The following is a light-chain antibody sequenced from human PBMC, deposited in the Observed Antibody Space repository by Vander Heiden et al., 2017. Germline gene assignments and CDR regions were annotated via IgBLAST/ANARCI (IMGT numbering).Light chain of an antibody. CDR2: ASS. CDR1: QGISSY. J-gene: IGKJ2*01. V-gene: IGKV1-8*01. Sequence: AIRMTQSPSSFSASTGDRVTITCRASQGISSYLAWYQQKPGKALKLRIYASSTVQRGVPSRFSGSGSGTDFTLTISCLQSEDFATYYCQQYYSYPRAFGQGTKLEIK. CDR3: QQYYSYPRA.